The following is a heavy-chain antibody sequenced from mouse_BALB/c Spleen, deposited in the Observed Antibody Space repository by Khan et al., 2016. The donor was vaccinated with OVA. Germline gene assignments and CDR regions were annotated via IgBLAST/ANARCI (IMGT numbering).Heavy chain of an antibody. CDR3: ARDRIDY. V-gene: IGHV1-7*01. CDR2: INPTSGYT. J-gene: IGHJ2*01. Sequence: QVQLQQSGAELAKPGASVKMSCKASGYTFTTYWMHWVKQRPGQGLEWIGYINPTSGYTDYNQKFKDKATLTADKSSSTAYMQLSSLTSDDSAVYYCARDRIDYWGQGTTLTVYS. CDR1: GYTFTTYW.